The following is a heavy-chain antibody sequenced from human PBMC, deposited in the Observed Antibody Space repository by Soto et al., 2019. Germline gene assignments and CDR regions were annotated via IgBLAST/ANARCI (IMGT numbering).Heavy chain of an antibody. CDR2: IVPIVDTA. J-gene: IGHJ4*02. D-gene: IGHD1-26*01. CDR3: VRVVAIPRYPDY. Sequence: GQGLEWMGGIVPIVDTATYAQKFQGRVTITADESTSTAYMELSRLRSDDTAVYYCVRVVAIPRYPDYWRQGTLVTVSS. V-gene: IGHV1-69*01.